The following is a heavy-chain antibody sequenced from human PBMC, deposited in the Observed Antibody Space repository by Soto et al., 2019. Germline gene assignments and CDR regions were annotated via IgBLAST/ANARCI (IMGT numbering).Heavy chain of an antibody. CDR1: GFTFTTYW. Sequence: EVQLVESGGGLVQPGGSLRLSCAASGFTFTTYWMHWVRQAPEKGLMWVARIKGDASMTSYADSVKGRFTISRDNAKNTLYLQMTSRRVDEDTAVDYCGRGVLLSYWFDPGGHGTLVTVSS. J-gene: IGHJ5*02. D-gene: IGHD2-15*01. V-gene: IGHV3-74*01. CDR2: IKGDASMT. CDR3: GRGVLLSYWFDP.